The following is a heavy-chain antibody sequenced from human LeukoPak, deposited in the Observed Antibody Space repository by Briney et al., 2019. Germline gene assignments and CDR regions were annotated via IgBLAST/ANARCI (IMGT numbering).Heavy chain of an antibody. CDR2: INPNSGGT. V-gene: IGHV1-2*02. Sequence: ASVKVSCKASGYTFTGYYMHWVRQAPGRGLEWMGWINPNSGGTNYAQKFQGRVTMTRDTSISTAYMELSRLRSDDTAVYYCARSSSGGTVTTSFDPWGQGTLVTVSS. D-gene: IGHD4-17*01. CDR1: GYTFTGYY. J-gene: IGHJ5*02. CDR3: ARSSSGGTVTTSFDP.